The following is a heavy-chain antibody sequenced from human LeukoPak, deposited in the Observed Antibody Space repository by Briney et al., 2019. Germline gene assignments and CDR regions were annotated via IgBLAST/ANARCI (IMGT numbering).Heavy chain of an antibody. V-gene: IGHV1-46*01. CDR1: GYIFTSYY. CDR2: INPSGGSS. D-gene: IGHD6-13*01. CDR3: ARVGQQLAHYFDY. Sequence: ASVKVSCKASGYIFTSYYVHWVRQAPGQGLEWMGMINPSGGSSTYAQELQGRVTMTRDTSTSTVYMELSSLRSEDTAVYYCARVGQQLAHYFDYWGQGTLVTVSS. J-gene: IGHJ4*02.